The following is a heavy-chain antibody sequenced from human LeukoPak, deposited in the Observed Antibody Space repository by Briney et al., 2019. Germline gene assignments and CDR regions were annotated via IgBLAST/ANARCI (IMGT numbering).Heavy chain of an antibody. V-gene: IGHV4-34*01. J-gene: IGHJ4*02. CDR1: GGSFSGYY. D-gene: IGHD2-21*01. CDR2: INHSGST. CDR3: ARGGVISGGWYFDY. Sequence: PSETLSLTCAVYGGSFSGYYWSWIRQPPGKGLEWIGEINHSGSTNYNPSLKSRVTISVDTSKNQFSLKLSSVTAADTAVYYCARGGVISGGWYFDYWGQGTLVTVSS.